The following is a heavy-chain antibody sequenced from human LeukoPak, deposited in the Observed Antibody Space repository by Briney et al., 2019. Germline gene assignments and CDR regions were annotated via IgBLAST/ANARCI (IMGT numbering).Heavy chain of an antibody. D-gene: IGHD3-10*01. J-gene: IGHJ6*03. CDR3: ARDYRGYSYGKITNYYGSGSYYYYYYYYMDV. V-gene: IGHV4-59*01. CDR1: GGSISSYY. CDR2: IYYSGST. Sequence: KPSETLSLTCTVSGGSISSYYWSWIRQPPGKGLEWIGYIYYSGSTNYNPPLKSRVTISVDTSKNQFSLKLSSVTAADTAVYYCARDYRGYSYGKITNYYGSGSYYYYYYYYMDVWGKGTTVTVSS.